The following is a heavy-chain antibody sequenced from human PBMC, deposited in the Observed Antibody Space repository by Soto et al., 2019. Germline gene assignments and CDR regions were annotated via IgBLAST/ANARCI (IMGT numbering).Heavy chain of an antibody. V-gene: IGHV3-11*01. J-gene: IGHJ5*01. CDR1: GLALTDSH. CDR2: ISGSGATV. CDR3: ASHRMGFFDS. Sequence: PGGSQRLSCEESGLALTDSHMSWVRKPPGKGLEWISYISGSGATVYYADSVRGRFSISRDDAKKSLYLEMNNLEAEDTAVYYCASHRMGFFDSWGQGMLVTVSS.